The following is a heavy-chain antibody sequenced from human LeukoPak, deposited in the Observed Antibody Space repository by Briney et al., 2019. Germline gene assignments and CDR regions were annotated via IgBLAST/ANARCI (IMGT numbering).Heavy chain of an antibody. Sequence: GGSLRLSCAATGFSFRDRYMSWIRQAPGKGMEWVAYISPNSDNIHYADSVKGRFTISRDNAKNSLFLQVNSLRAEDTAVYYCARGVNYFDIWGQGALVTVSS. V-gene: IGHV3-11*04. CDR2: ISPNSDNI. CDR3: ARGVNYFDI. CDR1: GFSFRDRY. J-gene: IGHJ4*02. D-gene: IGHD3-22*01.